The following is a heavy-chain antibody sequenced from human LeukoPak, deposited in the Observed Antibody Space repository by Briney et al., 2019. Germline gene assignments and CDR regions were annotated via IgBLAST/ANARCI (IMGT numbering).Heavy chain of an antibody. V-gene: IGHV5-51*01. CDR1: DYSFTTYW. CDR3: ARVPYSSSWNYFDF. CDR2: IYPGDSDT. Sequence: GESLQISCQGSDYSFTTYWIGWVRQMPGKGLEWMGIIYPGDSDTRYSPSFQGQVTFSADKFTSTAYLQWSSLKASDTAIYYCARVPYSSSWNYFDFWGQGTLVTVSS. J-gene: IGHJ4*02. D-gene: IGHD6-13*01.